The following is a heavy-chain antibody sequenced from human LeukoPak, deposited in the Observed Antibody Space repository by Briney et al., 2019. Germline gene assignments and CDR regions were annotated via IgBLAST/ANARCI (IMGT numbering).Heavy chain of an antibody. J-gene: IGHJ5*02. Sequence: GGSLRLSCAASGFTFSSYAMSWVRQAPGKGLEWVSAISGSGGSTYYADSVKGRFTISRDNSKNTLYLQMNSLRVEDTAVYYCVRDHYFGSGSYYDWFDPWGQGTLVTVSS. CDR3: VRDHYFGSGSYYDWFDP. CDR2: ISGSGGST. D-gene: IGHD3-10*01. V-gene: IGHV3-23*01. CDR1: GFTFSSYA.